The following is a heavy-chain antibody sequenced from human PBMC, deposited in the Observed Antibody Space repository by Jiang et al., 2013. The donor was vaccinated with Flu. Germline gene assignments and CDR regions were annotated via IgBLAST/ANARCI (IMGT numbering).Heavy chain of an antibody. Sequence: VQLLESGGGLVQPGGSLRLSCAASGSTFSSYAMSWVRQAPGKGLEWVSAISGSGGSTYYADSVKGRFTISRDNSKNTLYLQMNSLRAEDTAVYYCAKANWGGVYYYYGMDVWGKGTTVTVSS. CDR1: GSTFSSYA. CDR3: AKANWGGVYYYYGMDV. V-gene: IGHV3-23*01. D-gene: IGHD2-8*02. J-gene: IGHJ6*04. CDR2: ISGSGGST.